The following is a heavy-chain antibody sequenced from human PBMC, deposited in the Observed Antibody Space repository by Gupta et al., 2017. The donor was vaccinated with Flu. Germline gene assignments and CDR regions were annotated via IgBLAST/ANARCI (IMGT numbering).Heavy chain of an antibody. CDR3: ARYREKHIVVVTASGTGWFDP. CDR2: IYYSGST. D-gene: IGHD2-21*02. J-gene: IGHJ5*02. CDR1: GGSISSGGYY. V-gene: IGHV4-31*03. Sequence: QVQLQESGPGLVKPSQTLSLTCPVSGGSISSGGYYWSWIRQHPGKGLEWIGYIYYSGSTYYNPSLKSRVTISVDTSKNQFSLKLSSVTAADTAVYYCARYREKHIVVVTASGTGWFDPWGQGTLVTVSS.